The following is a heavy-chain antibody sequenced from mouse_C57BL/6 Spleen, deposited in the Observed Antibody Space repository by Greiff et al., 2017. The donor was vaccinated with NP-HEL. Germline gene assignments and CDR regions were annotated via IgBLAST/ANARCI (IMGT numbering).Heavy chain of an antibody. CDR3: ARGLLRLYAMDY. D-gene: IGHD1-1*01. CDR2: ISYDGSN. J-gene: IGHJ4*01. V-gene: IGHV3-6*01. CDR1: GYSITSGYY. Sequence: DVKLVESGPGLVKPSQSLSLTCSVTGYSITSGYYWNWIRQFPGNKLEWMGYISYDGSNNYNPSLKNRISITRDTSKNQFFLKLNSVTTEDTATYYCARGLLRLYAMDYWGQGTSVTVSS.